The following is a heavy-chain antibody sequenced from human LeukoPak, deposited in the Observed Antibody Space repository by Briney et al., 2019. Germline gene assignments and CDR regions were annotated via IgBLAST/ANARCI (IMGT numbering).Heavy chain of an antibody. D-gene: IGHD3-10*01. J-gene: IGHJ6*02. CDR1: GYTFTGYY. CDR3: ARLWFGELLGRNYYYYGMDV. Sequence: ASVEVSCKASGYTFTGYYMHWVRQAPGQGLEWMGWINPNSGGTNYAQKFQGRVTMTRDTSISTAYMELSRLRSDDTAVYYCARLWFGELLGRNYYYYGMDVWGQGTTVTVSS. V-gene: IGHV1-2*02. CDR2: INPNSGGT.